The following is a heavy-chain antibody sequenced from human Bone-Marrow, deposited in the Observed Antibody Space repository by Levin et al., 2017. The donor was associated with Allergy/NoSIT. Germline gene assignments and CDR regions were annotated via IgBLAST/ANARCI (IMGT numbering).Heavy chain of an antibody. J-gene: IGHJ5*02. D-gene: IGHD6-6*01. CDR1: GFTVSSNY. CDR3: ASHSSSPPEADWFDP. CDR2: IYSGGST. Sequence: AGGSLRLSCAASGFTVSSNYMSWVRQAPGKGLEWVSVIYSGGSTYYADSVKGRFTISRDNSKNTLYLQMNSLRAEDTAVYYCASHSSSPPEADWFDPWGQGTLVTVSS. V-gene: IGHV3-66*04.